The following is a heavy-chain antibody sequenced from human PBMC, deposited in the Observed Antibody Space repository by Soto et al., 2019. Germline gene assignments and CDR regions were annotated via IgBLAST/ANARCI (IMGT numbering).Heavy chain of an antibody. CDR3: ARDLGYCSSTSCSPFDS. D-gene: IGHD2-2*01. V-gene: IGHV1-18*01. CDR2: ISAYNGNT. CDR1: GYTFTSYG. J-gene: IGHJ4*02. Sequence: QVQLVQSGAEVKKPGASVKVSCKASGYTFTSYGISWVRQAPGQGLEWMGWISAYNGNTNYAQKLQGRVTMTTDTSTSTAYMELRNLRSDDTAVYYCARDLGYCSSTSCSPFDSGGKGSLVTVSS.